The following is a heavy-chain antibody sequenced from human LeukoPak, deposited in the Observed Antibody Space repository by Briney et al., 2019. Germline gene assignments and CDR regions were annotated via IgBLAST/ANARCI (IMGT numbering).Heavy chain of an antibody. CDR3: AREIPDY. J-gene: IGHJ4*02. V-gene: IGHV3-48*01. CDR1: GFTFSSYS. Sequence: GGSLRLSCAASGFTFSSYSMNWVRQAPGKGLEWVSYISSSSTIYYADSVKGRFTISRDNAKNSLYLQMNSLRAEDTAVYYCAREIPDYWGQGTLVTVSS. CDR2: ISSSSTI.